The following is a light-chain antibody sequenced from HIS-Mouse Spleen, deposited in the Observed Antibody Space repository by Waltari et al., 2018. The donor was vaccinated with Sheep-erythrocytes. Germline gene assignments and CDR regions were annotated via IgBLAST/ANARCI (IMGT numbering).Light chain of an antibody. CDR3: CSYAGSSTPWV. CDR2: EGS. CDR1: SSDVGSSNL. J-gene: IGLJ3*02. V-gene: IGLV2-23*01. Sequence: QSALTQPASVSGSPGQSITISCTGTSSDVGSSNLVSCYQQHPGKAPKLMIYEGSKRPSGVSNRFSGSKSGNTASLTISGLQAEDEADYYCCSYAGSSTPWVFGGGTKLTVL.